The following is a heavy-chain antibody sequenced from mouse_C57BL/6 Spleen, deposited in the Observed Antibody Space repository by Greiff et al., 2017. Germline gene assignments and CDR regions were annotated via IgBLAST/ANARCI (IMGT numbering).Heavy chain of an antibody. CDR2: IDPSDSET. V-gene: IGHV1-52*01. CDR1: GYTFTSYW. CDR3: ARSGDDGYGGY. J-gene: IGHJ2*01. Sequence: QVQLQQPGAELVRPGSSVKLSCKASGYTFTSYWMHWVKQRPIQGLEWIGNIDPSDSETHYNQKFKDKATLTVDKSSSTAYMQLSSLTSEDSAVYYCARSGDDGYGGYWGQGTTLTVSS. D-gene: IGHD2-3*01.